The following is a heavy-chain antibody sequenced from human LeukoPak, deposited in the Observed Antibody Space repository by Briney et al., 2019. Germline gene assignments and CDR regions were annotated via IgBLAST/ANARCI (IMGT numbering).Heavy chain of an antibody. V-gene: IGHV4-30-4*08. D-gene: IGHD6-6*01. CDR3: ATGYSSSNFDY. CDR2: IHHSGST. Sequence: SETLSLTCTVSGGSISSNDHYWSWIRQPPGKGLEWIGYIHHSGSTYYNPSLKSRVTISVETSKKQFSLKLRSVSAADTAVYYCATGYSSSNFDYWGQGTLVTVSS. CDR1: GGSISSNDHY. J-gene: IGHJ4*02.